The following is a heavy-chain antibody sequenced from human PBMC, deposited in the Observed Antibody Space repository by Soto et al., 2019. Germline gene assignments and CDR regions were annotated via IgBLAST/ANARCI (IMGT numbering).Heavy chain of an antibody. CDR2: ISFDGTKI. Sequence: SGGSMRLSCVASGFSFRAYDMYWVRQSPGRGLEWVAMISFDGTKIHYADSLMGRFAISRDRGKNWLDLQKNSLRAEDTALYRCVRDILRIPYGSGRCDPWGLGTLGTVAS. D-gene: IGHD3-10*01. J-gene: IGHJ5*02. CDR3: VRDILRIPYGSGRCDP. CDR1: GFSFRAYD. V-gene: IGHV3-33*05.